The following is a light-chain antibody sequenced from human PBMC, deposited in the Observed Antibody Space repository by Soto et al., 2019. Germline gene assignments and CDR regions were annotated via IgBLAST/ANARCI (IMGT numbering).Light chain of an antibody. V-gene: IGKV1-5*03. CDR3: EQYHSYPYT. CDR2: RAS. Sequence: DIQMTQSPSTLSASVGDRVTITCRASQSINHWLAWYQQKPGKAPKFLIYRASSLESGVPSWFSGSGSATAFTLNITTLQPDDLATYYWEQYHSYPYTFGHGTKLLI. CDR1: QSINHW. J-gene: IGKJ2*01.